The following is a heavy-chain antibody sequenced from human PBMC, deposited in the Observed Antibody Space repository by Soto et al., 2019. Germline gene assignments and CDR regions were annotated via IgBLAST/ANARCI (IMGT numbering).Heavy chain of an antibody. Sequence: ASVKVSCKSSGYPFNNYYLHWVRQAPGQGLEWMGMIHPSGGGSTYAQKFLGRVTMTMDSSTSTVFMELTSLRSADTAVYYCARGGHIAVVTDSFDSWGQGTLVTVSS. V-gene: IGHV1-46*02. J-gene: IGHJ4*02. CDR3: ARGGHIAVVTDSFDS. D-gene: IGHD2-21*02. CDR2: IHPSGGGS. CDR1: GYPFNNYY.